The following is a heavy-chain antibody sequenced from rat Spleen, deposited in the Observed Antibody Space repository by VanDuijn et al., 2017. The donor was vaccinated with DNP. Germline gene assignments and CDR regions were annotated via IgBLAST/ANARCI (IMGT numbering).Heavy chain of an antibody. D-gene: IGHD1-5*01. J-gene: IGHJ3*01. Sequence: EVQLQESGPGLVKSSQSLSLTCSVTGYSITSNYWAWIRKFPGNKMEWMGYIRDSGSTTYNPSLKSRISVTRDTSKNQFFLQVNSVTTEDTATYYCARLGTQGFTYWGQGTLVTVSS. CDR2: IRDSGST. CDR3: ARLGTQGFTY. V-gene: IGHV3-1*01. CDR1: GYSITSNY.